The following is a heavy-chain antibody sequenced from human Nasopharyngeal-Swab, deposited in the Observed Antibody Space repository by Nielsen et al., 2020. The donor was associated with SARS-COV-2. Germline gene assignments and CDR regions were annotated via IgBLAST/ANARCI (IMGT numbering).Heavy chain of an antibody. CDR3: ARDQYGDYGDY. Sequence: WIRQPPGKGLEWVSVIYSGGSTYYADSVKGRSTISRDNSKNTLYLQMNSLRAEDTAVYYCARDQYGDYGDYWGQGTLVTVSS. J-gene: IGHJ4*02. D-gene: IGHD4-17*01. CDR2: IYSGGST. V-gene: IGHV3-53*01.